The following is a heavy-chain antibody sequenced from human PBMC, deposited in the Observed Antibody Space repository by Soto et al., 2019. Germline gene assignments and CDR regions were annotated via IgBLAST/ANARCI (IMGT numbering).Heavy chain of an antibody. D-gene: IGHD3-3*02. CDR3: ARLPSRHLVDY. CDR2: IYYSGST. Sequence: SETLSLTCTVSGGSVSSGSYYWSWIRQPPGKGLEWIGYIYYSGSTNYNPSLKSRVTISVDTSKNQFSLNLRSVTAADTAVYYCARLPSRHLVDYWGQGTLVTVSS. CDR1: GGSVSSGSYY. V-gene: IGHV4-61*01. J-gene: IGHJ4*02.